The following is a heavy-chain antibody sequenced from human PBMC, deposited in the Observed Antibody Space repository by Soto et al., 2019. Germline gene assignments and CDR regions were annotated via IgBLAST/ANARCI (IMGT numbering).Heavy chain of an antibody. V-gene: IGHV4-4*02. CDR1: GGSISSSNW. D-gene: IGHD6-13*01. CDR3: ARWIAAAGLYYYGMDV. Sequence: PSETLSLTCAVSGGSISSSNWWSWVRQPPGKGLEWIGEIYHSGSTNYNPSLKSRVTISVDKSKNQFSLKLSSVTAADTAVYYCARWIAAAGLYYYGMDVWGQGTTVTVSS. J-gene: IGHJ6*02. CDR2: IYHSGST.